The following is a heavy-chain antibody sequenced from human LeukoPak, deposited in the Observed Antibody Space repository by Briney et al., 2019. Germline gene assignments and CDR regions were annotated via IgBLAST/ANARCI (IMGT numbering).Heavy chain of an antibody. V-gene: IGHV1-2*02. CDR1: GYTFTGYY. Sequence: GASVKVSCKASGYTFTGYYMHWVRQAPGQGLEWMGWINPNSGATNYAQKFQGRVTMTRDTSITTVYMELSRLRSDDTAMYYCARVRRYYDILSKPFDYWGQGTLVTVSS. CDR2: INPNSGAT. J-gene: IGHJ4*02. CDR3: ARVRRYYDILSKPFDY. D-gene: IGHD3-9*01.